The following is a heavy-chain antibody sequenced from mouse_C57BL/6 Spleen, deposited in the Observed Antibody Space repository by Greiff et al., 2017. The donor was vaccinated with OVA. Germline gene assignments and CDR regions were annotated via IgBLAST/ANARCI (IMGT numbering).Heavy chain of an antibody. CDR1: GYTFTDYW. J-gene: IGHJ2*01. Sequence: QVQLQQPGAELVKPGASVKLSCKASGYTFTDYWMHWVKQRPGHGLEWIGMINPNNGSTNYNQKFKGKATLTVDKSSSTAYMELRSLTSEDSAVDYCARGDGLYYFDYWGQGTTLTVSS. CDR3: ARGDGLYYFDY. D-gene: IGHD1-2*01. V-gene: IGHV1-64*01. CDR2: INPNNGST.